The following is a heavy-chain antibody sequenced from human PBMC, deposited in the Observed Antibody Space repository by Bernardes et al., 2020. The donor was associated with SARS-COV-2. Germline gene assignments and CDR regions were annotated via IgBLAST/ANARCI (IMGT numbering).Heavy chain of an antibody. J-gene: IGHJ4*02. CDR3: ARKVRLTGYYGEFDY. V-gene: IGHV3-53*01. D-gene: IGHD3-9*01. CDR2: IYSGGST. Sequence: GGSLRLSCAASGFTVSSNYMSWVRQAPGKGLEWVSVIYSGGSTYYADSVKGRFTISRDNSKNTLYLQMNSLRAEDRAVYYCARKVRLTGYYGEFDYWGQGTLVTVSS. CDR1: GFTVSSNY.